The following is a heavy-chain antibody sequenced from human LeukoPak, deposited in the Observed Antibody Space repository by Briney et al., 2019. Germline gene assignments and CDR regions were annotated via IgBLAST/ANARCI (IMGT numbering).Heavy chain of an antibody. D-gene: IGHD2-2*01. J-gene: IGHJ3*02. CDR2: ISYDGSNK. CDR1: GFTFSSYA. CDR3: ATLPYQLPDAFDI. Sequence: GGSLRLSCAASGFTFSSYAMHWVRQAPGKGLEWVAVISYDGSNKYYADSVKGRFTISKDNSKNTLYLQMNSLRAEDTAVYYCATLPYQLPDAFDIWGQGTMVTVSS. V-gene: IGHV3-30*04.